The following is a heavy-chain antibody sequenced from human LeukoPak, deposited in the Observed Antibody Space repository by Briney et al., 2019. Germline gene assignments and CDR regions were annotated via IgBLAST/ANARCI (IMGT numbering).Heavy chain of an antibody. CDR2: INPSRGST. Sequence: GASVKVSCKASGGTFSSYAISWVRQAPGQGLEWMGIINPSRGSTSYAQKFQGRVTMTRDTSTSTVYMELSSLRSEDTAVYYCARAAKYNKAAHFDYWGQGTLVTVSS. V-gene: IGHV1-46*01. J-gene: IGHJ4*02. CDR3: ARAAKYNKAAHFDY. CDR1: GGTFSSYA. D-gene: IGHD6-25*01.